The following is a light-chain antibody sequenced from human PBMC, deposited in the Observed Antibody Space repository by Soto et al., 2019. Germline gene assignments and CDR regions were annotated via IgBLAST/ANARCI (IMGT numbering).Light chain of an antibody. V-gene: IGKV3-15*01. CDR2: GAS. Sequence: EVVMTQSPATLSVSPGDTATLSCWASQSVSSSLAWYQQKPGQPPRLLMYGASTRATGVPARFSGSGSGTEFTLTISRLQSEDFAVYYCQQYYNWRPRFGQGTKVEIK. J-gene: IGKJ1*01. CDR3: QQYYNWRPR. CDR1: QSVSSS.